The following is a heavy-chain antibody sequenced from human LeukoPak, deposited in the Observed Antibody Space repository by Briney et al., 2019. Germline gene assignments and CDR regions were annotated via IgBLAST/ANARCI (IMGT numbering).Heavy chain of an antibody. CDR2: ISGYNGNT. CDR3: AREGYCNSTTCDKPFDY. CDR1: DYTYTNYG. D-gene: IGHD2-2*01. V-gene: IGHV1-18*01. Sequence: ASVKVSCKGSDYTYTNYGISWVRQAPGQGLEWMEWISGYNGNTKYAQKFQGRVTMTTETSTSTAYMELRSLRSDDTAVYYCAREGYCNSTTCDKPFDYWGQGTLVTVSS. J-gene: IGHJ4*02.